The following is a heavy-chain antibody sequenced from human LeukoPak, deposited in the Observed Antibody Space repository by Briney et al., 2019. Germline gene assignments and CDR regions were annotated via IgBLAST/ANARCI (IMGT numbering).Heavy chain of an antibody. CDR2: IYYSGST. Sequence: SETLSLTCTVSGGSISSSSYYWGWIRQPPGKGLEWIGSIYYSGSTYYNPSPKSRVTISVDTSKNQFSLKLSSVTAADTAVYYCARYSNYYYYMDVWGKGTTVTVSS. CDR1: GGSISSSSYY. CDR3: ARYSNYYYYMDV. J-gene: IGHJ6*03. V-gene: IGHV4-39*07. D-gene: IGHD4-11*01.